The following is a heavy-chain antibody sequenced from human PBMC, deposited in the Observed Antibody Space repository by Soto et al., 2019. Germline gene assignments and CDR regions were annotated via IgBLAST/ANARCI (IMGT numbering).Heavy chain of an antibody. CDR2: IYYSGST. Sequence: PSETLSLTCTVSGGSISSSSYYWGWIRQPPGKGREWIGSIYYSGSTYYNPSLKSRVTISVDTSKNQFSLKLSSVTAADTAVYYCARQPLPYYYYMDVWGKGTTVTVSS. J-gene: IGHJ6*03. CDR1: GGSISSSSYY. V-gene: IGHV4-39*01. CDR3: ARQPLPYYYYMDV. D-gene: IGHD2-15*01.